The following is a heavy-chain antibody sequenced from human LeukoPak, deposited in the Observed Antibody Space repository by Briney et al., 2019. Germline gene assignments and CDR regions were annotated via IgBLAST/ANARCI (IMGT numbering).Heavy chain of an antibody. CDR2: ISGSGGST. Sequence: PGGSLRLSCAASGFTFSSYAMSWVRQAPGKGLEWVSAISGSGGSTYYADSVKGRFTISRDNSKNTLYLQMNSLRAEDTAVYYCAKDVWDSSGYYYVSLFDYWGQGTLVTVSS. CDR1: GFTFSSYA. V-gene: IGHV3-23*01. CDR3: AKDVWDSSGYYYVSLFDY. J-gene: IGHJ4*02. D-gene: IGHD3-22*01.